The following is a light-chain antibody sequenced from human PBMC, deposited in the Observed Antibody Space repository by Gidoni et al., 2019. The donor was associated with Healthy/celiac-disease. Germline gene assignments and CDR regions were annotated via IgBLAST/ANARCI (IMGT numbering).Light chain of an antibody. CDR3: KKYNSAPKT. CDR2: AAS. J-gene: IGKJ1*01. CDR1: QGISNY. V-gene: IGKV1-27*01. Sequence: DIQMTQSPSSLSASIGDRVTITCRASQGISNYLAWYQQKPGKVPKLMIYAASTLQSGVPSRFSGSGSGTDFTLTISRLQPEDVANYYCKKYNSAPKTFGQGTKVEIK.